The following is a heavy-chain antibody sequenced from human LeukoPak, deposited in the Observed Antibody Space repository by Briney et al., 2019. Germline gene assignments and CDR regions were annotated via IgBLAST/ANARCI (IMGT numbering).Heavy chain of an antibody. CDR3: TRVVGPHIYYFDY. D-gene: IGHD2-15*01. CDR2: IRSKAYGGTT. CDR1: GFTFGDYA. Sequence: PGGSLRLSCTASGFTFGDYAMSWVRQAPGKGLEWVGFIRSKAYGGTTEYAASVKGRFTISRDDSKSIAYLQMNSLKTEDTAVYYCTRVVGPHIYYFDYWGQGTLVTVSS. J-gene: IGHJ4*02. V-gene: IGHV3-49*04.